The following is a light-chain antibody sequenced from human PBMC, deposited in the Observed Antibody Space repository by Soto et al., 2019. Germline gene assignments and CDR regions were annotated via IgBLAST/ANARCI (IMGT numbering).Light chain of an antibody. CDR3: QQYGSSPRT. J-gene: IGKJ1*01. CDR2: DAS. V-gene: IGKV1-5*01. CDR1: QSISSW. Sequence: EIQMTQSPSTLSASVGDRVTITCLASQSISSWLAWYQQKPGKAPKLLIYDASSLESGVPSRFSGSGSGTEFTLTISRLEPEDFAVYYCQQYGSSPRTFGQGTKVDI.